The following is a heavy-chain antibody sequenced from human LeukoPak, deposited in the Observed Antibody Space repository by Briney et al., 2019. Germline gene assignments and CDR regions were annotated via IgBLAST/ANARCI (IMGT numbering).Heavy chain of an antibody. J-gene: IGHJ4*02. CDR1: GGTFSSYA. Sequence: ASMKVSCKASGGTFSSYAISWVRQAPGQGLEWMGGIIPIFGTANYAQKFQGRVTITADESTSTAYMELSSLRSEDTAVYYCARSGYGGNSGDYFDYWGQGTLVTVSS. V-gene: IGHV1-69*13. CDR2: IIPIFGTA. CDR3: ARSGYGGNSGDYFDY. D-gene: IGHD4-23*01.